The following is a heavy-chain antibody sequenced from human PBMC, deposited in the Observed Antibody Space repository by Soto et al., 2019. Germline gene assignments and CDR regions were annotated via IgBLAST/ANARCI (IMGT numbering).Heavy chain of an antibody. CDR1: GYSFTSYW. CDR2: IYPGDSDT. J-gene: IGHJ5*02. V-gene: IGHV5-51*01. Sequence: PGESLKIYCKGSGYSFTSYWIGWVRQMPGKGLEWMGIIYPGDSDTRYSPSFQGQVTISADKSISTAYLQWSSLKASDTAMYYCARRPCGGDGYHNWFGPWGQGTLVTVYS. CDR3: ARRPCGGDGYHNWFGP. D-gene: IGHD2-21*02.